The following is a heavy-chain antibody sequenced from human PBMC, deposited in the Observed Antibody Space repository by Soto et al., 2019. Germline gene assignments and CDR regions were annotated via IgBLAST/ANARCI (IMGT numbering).Heavy chain of an antibody. CDR2: INPKSGGA. V-gene: IGHV1-2*04. J-gene: IGHJ3*01. CDR1: GYVFTGYY. CDR3: VRDYYDGSASYGFEF. Sequence: QVHLVQSGAEVKKPGASVKVSCKASGYVFTGYYIHWVRQAPGQGLEWMGWINPKSGGANIAQKFQGWVILTRDTSISTTYMDVNRLTSNDTAVYYCVRDYYDGSASYGFEFWGQGTPVTVAS. D-gene: IGHD3-22*01.